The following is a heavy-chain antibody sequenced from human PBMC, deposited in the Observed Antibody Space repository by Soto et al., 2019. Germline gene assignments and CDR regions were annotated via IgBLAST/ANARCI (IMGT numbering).Heavy chain of an antibody. CDR3: ARGSIIVAGGFDP. CDR1: GYTFTSYD. Sequence: QVQLVQPGAEVKKPGASVKVSCKDSGYTFTSYDIIWVRQATGQGLAWMGWMNPSTGNTDSEEKFQGILTMTRNTSRTTVYMELTSLSFEDTAVYYGARGSIIVAGGFDPWGQGTLFTVSS. J-gene: IGHJ5*02. CDR2: MNPSTGNT. V-gene: IGHV1-8*01. D-gene: IGHD6-19*01.